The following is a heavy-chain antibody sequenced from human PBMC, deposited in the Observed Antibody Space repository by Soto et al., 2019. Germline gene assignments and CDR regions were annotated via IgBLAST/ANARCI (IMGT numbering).Heavy chain of an antibody. CDR2: ISSRSSYI. Sequence: GSLRLSCAASGFTFSSYSMNWVRQAPGKGLEWVSSISSRSSYIYYADSVKGRFTISRDNAKNSLYLQMNSLRAEDTAVYYCARVTLGYCISTSCFYDYWGQGTLVTVSS. CDR1: GFTFSSYS. V-gene: IGHV3-21*01. D-gene: IGHD2-2*01. J-gene: IGHJ4*02. CDR3: ARVTLGYCISTSCFYDY.